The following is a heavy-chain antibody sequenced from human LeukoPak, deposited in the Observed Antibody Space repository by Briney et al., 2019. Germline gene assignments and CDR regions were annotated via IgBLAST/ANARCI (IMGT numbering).Heavy chain of an antibody. CDR2: IWYDGSNK. D-gene: IGHD2/OR15-2a*01. V-gene: IGHV3-33*01. Sequence: GGSLRLSCAASGFTFSSYGMHWVRQAPGKGLEWVAVIWYDGSNKYYADSVKGRFTISRDNSKNTLYLQMNSLRAEDTAIYYCAREGPRGNSQFDYWGQGTLVTVSS. J-gene: IGHJ4*02. CDR1: GFTFSSYG. CDR3: AREGPRGNSQFDY.